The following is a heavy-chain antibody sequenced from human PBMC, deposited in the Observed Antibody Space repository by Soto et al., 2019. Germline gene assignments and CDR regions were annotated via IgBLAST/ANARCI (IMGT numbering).Heavy chain of an antibody. Sequence: QVQLQESGPGLVKPSETLSLTCTVSDGSVSSSNYYWSWIRQPPEQGLEWLGYIYYSGSASYNPSLKRRITVSVDTSKNQFSLKLSSVTAADTAVYYCARERTGDPTFFDYWGQGTLVTVSS. V-gene: IGHV4-61*01. CDR2: IYYSGSA. CDR1: DGSVSSSNYY. D-gene: IGHD1-1*01. CDR3: ARERTGDPTFFDY. J-gene: IGHJ4*02.